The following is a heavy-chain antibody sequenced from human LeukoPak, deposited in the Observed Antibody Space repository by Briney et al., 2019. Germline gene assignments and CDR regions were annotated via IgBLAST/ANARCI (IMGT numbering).Heavy chain of an antibody. CDR1: GGSISSSSYY. V-gene: IGHV4-39*07. Sequence: NPSETLSLTCTVSGGSISSSSYYWGWIRQPPGKGLEWIGSIYYSGSTYYNPSLKSRVTISVDTSKNQFSLKLRSVTAADTAVYYCARASCGGGTCYDSRGWFDPWGQGTLVTVSS. J-gene: IGHJ5*02. D-gene: IGHD2-15*01. CDR2: IYYSGST. CDR3: ARASCGGGTCYDSRGWFDP.